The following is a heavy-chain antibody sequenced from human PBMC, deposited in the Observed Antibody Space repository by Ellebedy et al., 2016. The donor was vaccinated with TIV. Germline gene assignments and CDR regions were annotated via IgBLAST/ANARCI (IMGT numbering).Heavy chain of an antibody. D-gene: IGHD3-16*01. CDR3: ARVRGGYYFDY. Sequence: GESLKISCAASGFTFSSYWMSWVRQAPGKGLEWVANIKQDGSEKYYVDSVKGRFTISRDNAKNSLYLQMNSLRAEDTAVYYCARVRGGYYFDYWGQGTLVTVSS. CDR2: IKQDGSEK. V-gene: IGHV3-7*01. CDR1: GFTFSSYW. J-gene: IGHJ4*02.